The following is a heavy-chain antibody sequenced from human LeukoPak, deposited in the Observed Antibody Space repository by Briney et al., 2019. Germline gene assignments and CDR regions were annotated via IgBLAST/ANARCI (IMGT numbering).Heavy chain of an antibody. J-gene: IGHJ6*04. V-gene: IGHV1-69*13. D-gene: IGHD2-21*02. CDR2: IIPIFGTA. Sequence: AVTVSCKPSGGTFSSYAISWVRQAPGQGLEWMGGIIPIFGTANYAQKFQGRVTITADESTSTAYMELSSLRSEDTAVYYCARGRDCGGDCYYYYYGMDVWGKGTTVTVSS. CDR1: GGTFSSYA. CDR3: ARGRDCGGDCYYYYYGMDV.